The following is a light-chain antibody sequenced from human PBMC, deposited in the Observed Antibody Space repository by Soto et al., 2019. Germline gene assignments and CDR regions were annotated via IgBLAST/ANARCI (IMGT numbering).Light chain of an antibody. Sequence: MTQSPATLSVSPGEGATLSCRASQSISSWLAWYQQKPGKAPKLLIYDASSLESGVPSRFSGSGSGTEFTLTISSLQPDDFATYYCQQYNSYSRTFGQGTKVEIK. CDR2: DAS. J-gene: IGKJ1*01. CDR3: QQYNSYSRT. V-gene: IGKV1-5*01. CDR1: QSISSW.